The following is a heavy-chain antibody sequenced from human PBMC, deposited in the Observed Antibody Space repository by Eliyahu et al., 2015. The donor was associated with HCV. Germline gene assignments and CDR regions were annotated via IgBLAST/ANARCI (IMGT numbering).Heavy chain of an antibody. CDR3: ASGGGGIAVAGTGGWFDP. CDR2: IHYSGST. D-gene: IGHD6-19*01. Sequence: QVQLQESGPGLVKPGGSITTYYWSWIRQPPGKGLEWIGYIHYSGSTNYNPSLKSRVTLLLDTSKNQFSLNLTSVTAADTAVYYCASGGGGIAVAGTGGWFDPWGQGTLVTVSS. V-gene: IGHV4-59*01. J-gene: IGHJ5*02. CDR1: GSITTYY.